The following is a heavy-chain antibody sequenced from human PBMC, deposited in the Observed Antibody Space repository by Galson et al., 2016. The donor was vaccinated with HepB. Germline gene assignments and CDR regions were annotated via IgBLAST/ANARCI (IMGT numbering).Heavy chain of an antibody. CDR3: ARLTSTGTFDAFDV. J-gene: IGHJ3*01. D-gene: IGHD1-1*01. CDR2: IYYSRTT. V-gene: IGHV4-31*11. Sequence: TLSLTCDVSGGPISSGGYYWSWIRQLPGNGLEWIGYIYYSRTTYYNPSLRSRLSISADTSKNQFSLELSSVTAADTAVYFCARLTSTGTFDAFDVWGQGTMVTVSS. CDR1: GGPISSGGYY.